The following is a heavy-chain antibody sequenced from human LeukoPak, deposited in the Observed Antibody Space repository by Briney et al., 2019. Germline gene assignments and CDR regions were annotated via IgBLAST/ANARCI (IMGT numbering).Heavy chain of an antibody. J-gene: IGHJ4*02. CDR2: ISWKSASI. Sequence: PGRSLRLFCAASGFTLDDYAMHWVRQAPGKGLEWVSGISWKSASIGYADYVKGRFTISRDKAKNSLYLQMNSLRAEDMALYYCGKGVAGGVTAPFDFWGQGTLVTVSS. D-gene: IGHD3-10*01. CDR3: GKGVAGGVTAPFDF. V-gene: IGHV3-9*03. CDR1: GFTLDDYA.